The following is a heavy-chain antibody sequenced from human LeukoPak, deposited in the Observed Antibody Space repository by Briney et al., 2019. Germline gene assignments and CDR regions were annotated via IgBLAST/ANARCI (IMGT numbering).Heavy chain of an antibody. CDR3: ARRGGSYYGYYYYYYMDV. V-gene: IGHV5-51*01. CDR1: GYSFTSYW. J-gene: IGHJ6*03. Sequence: GESLKISCKGSGYSFTSYWIAWVRQMPGKGLEWMGIIYPGDSDTRYSPSFQGQVTISADKSISTAYLQWSSLKASDTAMYYCARRGGSYYGYYYYYYMDVWGKGTTVTVSS. D-gene: IGHD1-26*01. CDR2: IYPGDSDT.